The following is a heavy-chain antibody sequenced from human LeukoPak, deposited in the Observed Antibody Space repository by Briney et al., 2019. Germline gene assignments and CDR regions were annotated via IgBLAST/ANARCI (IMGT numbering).Heavy chain of an antibody. CDR2: IYYSGST. D-gene: IGHD4-17*01. CDR3: ASAVTSYAFDI. V-gene: IGHV4-31*11. J-gene: IGHJ3*02. Sequence: SETLSLTCAVYGGSFSGYYWSWIRQHPGKGLEWIGYIYYSGSTYYNPSLKSRVTISVDTSKNQFSLKLSSVTAADTAVYYCASAVTSYAFDIWGQGTMVTVSS. CDR1: GGSFSGYY.